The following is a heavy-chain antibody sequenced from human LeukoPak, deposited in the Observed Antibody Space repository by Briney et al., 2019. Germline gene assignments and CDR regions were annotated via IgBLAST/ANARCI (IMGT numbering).Heavy chain of an antibody. D-gene: IGHD3-22*01. J-gene: IGHJ6*02. CDR2: INPNSGGT. V-gene: IGHV1-2*04. CDR1: GYTFTGYY. CDR3: ARAYYYDSSGYSGMDV. Sequence: ASVKVSCKASGYTFTGYYMHWVRQAPGQGLEWMGWINPNSGGTNYAQKFQGWVTMTRDTSISTAYMELSRLRSDDTAVYYCARAYYYDSSGYSGMDVWGQGTTVTVSS.